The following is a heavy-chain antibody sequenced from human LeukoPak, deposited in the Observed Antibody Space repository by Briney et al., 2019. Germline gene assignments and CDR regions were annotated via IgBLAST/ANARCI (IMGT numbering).Heavy chain of an antibody. CDR3: AKDSRVATYTAIDS. J-gene: IGHJ4*02. CDR2: ISFDGSHQ. V-gene: IGHV3-30*02. Sequence: GGSLRLSCLVSGFTFSNYGMHWVRQAPGQGLEWVALISFDGSHQFYADSVKGRFTISRDNAKNTLYFQMFGLRPDDTAVYYCAKDSRVATYTAIDSWGQGTLVTVSS. CDR1: GFTFSNYG. D-gene: IGHD2-21*01.